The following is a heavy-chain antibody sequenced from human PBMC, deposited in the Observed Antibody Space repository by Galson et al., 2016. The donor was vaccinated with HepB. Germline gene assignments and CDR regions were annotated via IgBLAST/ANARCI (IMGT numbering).Heavy chain of an antibody. CDR2: ISGSGGNT. J-gene: IGHJ4*02. CDR3: AKDLRT. V-gene: IGHV3-23*01. CDR1: GFTFDIYG. Sequence: SLRLSCAASGFTFDIYGMSWVRQAPGKGLEWVSAISGSGGNTYYADSVKGRFAISRDNSKKTLYLQMNNLRAEDTATYYCAKDLRTWGQGTLVPVSS. D-gene: IGHD1-1*01.